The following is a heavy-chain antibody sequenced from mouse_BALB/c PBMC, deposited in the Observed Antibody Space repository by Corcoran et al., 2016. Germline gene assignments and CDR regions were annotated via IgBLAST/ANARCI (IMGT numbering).Heavy chain of an antibody. J-gene: IGHJ1*01. Sequence: EVQLQQSGAELVKPRASVKLSCTASGFNMKDTYMHWVKQRPEQGLEGSGRIDPANGNTKYDPKFQGKATITADTSSNTAYLQLSSLTSEDTAVYYCARWDWYFDVWGAGTTVTVSS. CDR1: GFNMKDTY. CDR3: ARWDWYFDV. CDR2: IDPANGNT. V-gene: IGHV14-3*02.